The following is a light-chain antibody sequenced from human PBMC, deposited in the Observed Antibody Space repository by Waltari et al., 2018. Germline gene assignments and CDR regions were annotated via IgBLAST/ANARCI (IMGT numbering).Light chain of an antibody. CDR2: GAS. J-gene: IGKJ4*01. CDR3: QQYNNWPRT. Sequence: EIVMPQSPATLSVSPGERANLSCRASQSVSSDLAWYQQKPGQAPRLLIYGASTRASGIPARFGASGSGTEFTLTISSLQSEDFAVYYCQQYNNWPRTFGGGTKVEIK. V-gene: IGKV3-15*01. CDR1: QSVSSD.